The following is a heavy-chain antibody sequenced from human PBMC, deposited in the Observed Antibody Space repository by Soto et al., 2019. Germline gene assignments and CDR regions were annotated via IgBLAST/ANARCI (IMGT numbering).Heavy chain of an antibody. CDR3: GKDRFYNYIVVDPAAMLSYFAY. CDR1: GFTFNSYA. CDR2: ISGSAGST. D-gene: IGHD2-2*01. Sequence: EVQLLESGGGLVQPGGSLRLSCTGSGFTFNSYAMTWVRQAPGKGLEWVSAISGSAGSTYYADSVKGRFTISRDNPKNTLYLQMNSLRAEDTAVYYCGKDRFYNYIVVDPAAMLSYFAYWGQGTLVTVSS. V-gene: IGHV3-23*01. J-gene: IGHJ4*02.